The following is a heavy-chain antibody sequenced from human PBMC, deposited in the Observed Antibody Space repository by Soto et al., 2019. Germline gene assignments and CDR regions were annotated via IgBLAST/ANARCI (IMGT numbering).Heavy chain of an antibody. CDR3: AIEYYDFWSGYYRPDYYYGMDV. D-gene: IGHD3-3*01. CDR2: ISAYNGNT. J-gene: IGHJ6*02. CDR1: GYTFTSYG. V-gene: IGHV1-18*01. Sequence: QVQLLQSGAEVKKPGASVKVSCKASGYTFTSYGISWVRQAPGQGLEWMGWISAYNGNTNYAQKLQGRVTMTTDTSTSTAYMELRSLRSDDTAVYYCAIEYYDFWSGYYRPDYYYGMDVWGQGTTVTVSS.